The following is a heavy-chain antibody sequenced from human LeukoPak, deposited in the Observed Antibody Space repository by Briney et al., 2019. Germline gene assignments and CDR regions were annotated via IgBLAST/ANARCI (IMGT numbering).Heavy chain of an antibody. Sequence: ASVKVSCKASGYTFTDYYMHWVRQAPGQGLEWMGWINPNSGSTNYAQKFQGSVTMTRDTSISTAYMELRSLRSDDTAVYYCASPAGGTVTIYGGRTYAFDIWGQGTMVTVSS. J-gene: IGHJ3*02. CDR1: GYTFTDYY. V-gene: IGHV1-2*02. CDR3: ASPAGGTVTIYGGRTYAFDI. CDR2: INPNSGST. D-gene: IGHD4-23*01.